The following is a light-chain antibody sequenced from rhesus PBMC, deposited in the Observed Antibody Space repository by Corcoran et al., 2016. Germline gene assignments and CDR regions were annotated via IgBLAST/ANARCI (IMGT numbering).Light chain of an antibody. CDR3: PPYSSRPWA. CDR2: KAS. V-gene: IGKV1-22*01. J-gene: IGKJ1*01. CDR1: QGISSW. Sequence: DIQMTQSPSSQFASVGDTVTITCRASQGISSWLAWYQQKPGKAPKLLNYKASRLQSGVPSRFSGSGSGTDFTLPLSRLMSEDFATCCCPPYSSRPWAFGRGTKVEI.